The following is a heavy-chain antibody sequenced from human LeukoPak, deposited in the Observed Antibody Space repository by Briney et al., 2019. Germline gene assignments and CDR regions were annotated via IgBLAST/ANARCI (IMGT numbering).Heavy chain of an antibody. J-gene: IGHJ4*02. CDR1: GGSISSSSHY. Sequence: PSETLSLTCSVSGGSISSSSHYWGWIRQPPGKGLEWIGSIYSSGNTYYNPSLKSRVTISVDTSKNQFSLRLYSVTAADTAVYYCATASYFGSGSYGYFDYWGQGTLVTVSS. CDR2: IYSSGNT. D-gene: IGHD3-10*01. CDR3: ATASYFGSGSYGYFDY. V-gene: IGHV4-39*01.